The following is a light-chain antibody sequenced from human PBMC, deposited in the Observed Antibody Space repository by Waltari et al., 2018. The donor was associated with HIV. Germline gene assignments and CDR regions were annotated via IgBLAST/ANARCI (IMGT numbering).Light chain of an antibody. CDR3: QQRRTWAT. CDR1: QNIGVS. Sequence: EIVLTQSPGALSVSPGGGATLSCRASQNIGVSLAWYQQKPGQPPRLLIYDASYRPTGIPPRFSGSGSVTDFTLTISSREIEDFAVYYCQQRRTWATFGGGTKVEIK. V-gene: IGKV3-11*01. J-gene: IGKJ4*01. CDR2: DAS.